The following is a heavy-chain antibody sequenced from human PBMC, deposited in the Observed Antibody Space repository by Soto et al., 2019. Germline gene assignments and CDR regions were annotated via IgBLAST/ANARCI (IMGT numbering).Heavy chain of an antibody. CDR1: GCTFSSYA. CDR3: VLNAGRWLQSPQLRFEY. Sequence: AAVKCYFNASGCTFSSYAISWLRQAPGQVLDCMGGIIPIFGTANYAQKFQGRVTITADESTSTAYMELSSLRSEDTAVYYCVLNAGRWLQSPQLRFEYWGQGTLVTVSS. D-gene: IGHD5-12*01. J-gene: IGHJ4*02. CDR2: IIPIFGTA. V-gene: IGHV1-69*13.